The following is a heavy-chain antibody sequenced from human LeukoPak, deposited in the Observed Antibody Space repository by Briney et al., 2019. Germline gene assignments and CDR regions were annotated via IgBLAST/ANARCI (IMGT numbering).Heavy chain of an antibody. CDR1: GYTFTGYH. V-gene: IGHV1-2*05. CDR3: ARDYCSSTSCLFGY. D-gene: IGHD2-2*01. CDR2: INPNSGDT. J-gene: IGHJ4*02. Sequence: ASVKVSCKASGYTFTGYHMHWVRQAPGQGLEWMGRINPNSGDTNYAQKFQGRVTMTRDTSISTAYMELSRLRSDDTVVYYCARDYCSSTSCLFGYWGQGTLVTVSS.